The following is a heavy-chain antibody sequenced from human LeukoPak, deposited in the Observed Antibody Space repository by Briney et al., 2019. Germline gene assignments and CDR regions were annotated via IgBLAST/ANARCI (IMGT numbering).Heavy chain of an antibody. CDR3: AQQWLGPFDY. CDR1: GVTFSSYW. Sequence: PGGSLRLSCAASGVTFSSYWMHWVRQAPGKGLVWVSRISGDGSRTDYADSVKGRFTISRDNAKNTLYLQLSSLRAEDTAVYYCAQQWLGPFDYWGQGTLVTVSS. V-gene: IGHV3-74*01. D-gene: IGHD6-19*01. CDR2: ISGDGSRT. J-gene: IGHJ4*02.